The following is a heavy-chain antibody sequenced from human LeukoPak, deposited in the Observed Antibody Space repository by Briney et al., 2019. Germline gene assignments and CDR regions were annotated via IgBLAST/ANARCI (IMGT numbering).Heavy chain of an antibody. CDR1: GYTFTEYY. J-gene: IGHJ5*02. D-gene: IGHD3-3*02. CDR3: ALXGLSEFLEWTXLNGGKNHP. Sequence: ASVKVSCKASGYTFTEYYIHWVRQAPGQGLEWMGWINPNSGGTNYAQKFQGRVTMTRDTSISTAFMDLNRLIFDDTAIYYCALXGLSEFLEWTXLNGGKNHPWGQGTLVTVXS. V-gene: IGHV1-2*02. CDR2: INPNSGGT.